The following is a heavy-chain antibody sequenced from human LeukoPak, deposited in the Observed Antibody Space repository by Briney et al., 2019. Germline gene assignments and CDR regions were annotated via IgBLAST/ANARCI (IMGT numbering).Heavy chain of an antibody. J-gene: IGHJ4*02. V-gene: IGHV3-66*02. CDR1: GFTVSSSH. CDR2: LYSSDDT. CDR3: AGGERHPATFDY. D-gene: IGHD3-16*01. Sequence: GGSLRLSCAASGFTVSSSHMNWVRQAPGKGLEWVSVLYSSDDTDYAGSVNGRFTISRDNSKNTLYLQMNSLRPEDTAVYYCAGGERHPATFDYWGQGTLVTVSS.